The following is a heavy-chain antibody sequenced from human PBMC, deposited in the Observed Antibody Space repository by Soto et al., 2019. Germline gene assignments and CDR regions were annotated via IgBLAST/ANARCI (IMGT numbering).Heavy chain of an antibody. J-gene: IGHJ4*01. CDR1: VCSISSSSYY. CDR2: LYYSGST. V-gene: IGHV4-39*02. D-gene: IGHD5-12*01. Sequence: SETLSLTCTFSVCSISSSSYYWAWTRQPPGKGLEWIGSLYYSGSTYYSPSLRGRVTISRDTSNNHFSLNLGSVTAADTAVYYCARTHDGYDGFGQTRFDYWGHGILVTVS. CDR3: ARTHDGYDGFGQTRFDY.